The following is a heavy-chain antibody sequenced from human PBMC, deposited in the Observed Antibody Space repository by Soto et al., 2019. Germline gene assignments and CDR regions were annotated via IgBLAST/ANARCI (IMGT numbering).Heavy chain of an antibody. CDR3: ARHGSDSGWFFFDP. Sequence: SETLSLTSSLSGGAIGGYYWCWIRQPPGNALEWIGYVSYSGSTDYHPSLKSRVSISIDTSKNQFSLKMISVTAADTAVYYCARHGSDSGWFFFDPWGQGALVTVS. J-gene: IGHJ5*02. CDR2: VSYSGST. CDR1: GGAIGGYY. D-gene: IGHD6-19*01. V-gene: IGHV4-59*08.